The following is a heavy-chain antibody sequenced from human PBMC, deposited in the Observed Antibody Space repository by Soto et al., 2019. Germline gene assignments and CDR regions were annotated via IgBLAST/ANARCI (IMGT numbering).Heavy chain of an antibody. V-gene: IGHV3-74*01. Sequence: PVGSLRLSCAASGFTFSSYWMHWVRQTPGEGLVWVSHINTYGSSTNYADSVKGRFTISRDNAKSTLYLQMNSLRAEDTAVYYCARGYSGSYGRFDSWGQGTLVTSPQ. D-gene: IGHD1-26*01. CDR2: INTYGSST. CDR1: GFTFSSYW. CDR3: ARGYSGSYGRFDS. J-gene: IGHJ4*02.